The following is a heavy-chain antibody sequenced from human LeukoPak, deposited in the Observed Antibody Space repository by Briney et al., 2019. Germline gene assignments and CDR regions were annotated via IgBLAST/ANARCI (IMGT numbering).Heavy chain of an antibody. CDR1: GFTFSSYA. J-gene: IGHJ3*02. CDR2: ISYDGSNK. Sequence: GRSLRLSCAASGFTFSSYAMHWVRQAPGKGLEWVAVISYDGSNKYYADSVKGRCTISRDNSKNTLDLQVNSLGVEDTAVYYCARGLFLSGYLDAFDMWGQGTVVTVSS. D-gene: IGHD3-22*01. V-gene: IGHV3-30*07. CDR3: ARGLFLSGYLDAFDM.